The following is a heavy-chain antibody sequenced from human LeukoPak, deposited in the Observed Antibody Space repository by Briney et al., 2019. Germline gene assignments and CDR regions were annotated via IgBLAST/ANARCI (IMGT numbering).Heavy chain of an antibody. CDR2: ISGSGGST. CDR1: GFTFSSYA. CDR3: AKFRDYDILTGYSSYFDY. V-gene: IGHV3-23*01. D-gene: IGHD3-9*01. Sequence: GGSLRLSCAASGFTFSSYAMSWVRQAPGKGLEWVSAISGSGGSTYYADSVKGRFTISRGNSKNTLYLQMNSLRAEDTAVYYCAKFRDYDILTGYSSYFDYWGQGTLVTVSS. J-gene: IGHJ4*02.